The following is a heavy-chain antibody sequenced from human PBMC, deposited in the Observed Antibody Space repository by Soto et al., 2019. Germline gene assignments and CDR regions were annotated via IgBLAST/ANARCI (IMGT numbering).Heavy chain of an antibody. J-gene: IGHJ1*01. CDR1: GGTFSSYA. D-gene: IGHD6-13*01. V-gene: IGHV1-69*12. CDR2: IIPIFGTA. CDR3: ARDPLGAAGSEYFQH. Sequence: QVQLVQSGAEVKKPGSSVNVSCKASGGTFSSYAISWVRQAPGQGLEWMGGIIPIFGTANYAQKFQGRVTITADESTSTAYMELSSLRSEDTAVYYCARDPLGAAGSEYFQHWGQGTLVTVSS.